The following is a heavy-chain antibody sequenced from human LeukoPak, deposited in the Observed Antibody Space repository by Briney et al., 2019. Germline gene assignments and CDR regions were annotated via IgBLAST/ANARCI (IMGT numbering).Heavy chain of an antibody. CDR1: GVSSSSSY. Sequence: SETLSLTCTVSGVSSSSSYWSWIRQPPGRGLEWIGYIFYTGDSNHNPSFKSRVSISLDTSKDQISLKLYSVTAADTAVYYCARHRFASPLDSWGQGTLVTVSS. J-gene: IGHJ4*02. CDR2: IFYTGDS. CDR3: ARHRFASPLDS. V-gene: IGHV4-59*08. D-gene: IGHD2-21*01.